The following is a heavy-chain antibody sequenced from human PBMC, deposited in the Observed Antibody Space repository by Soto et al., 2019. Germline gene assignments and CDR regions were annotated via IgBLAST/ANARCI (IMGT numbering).Heavy chain of an antibody. V-gene: IGHV3-15*07. CDR3: TTEDLYYGSGSYPDY. J-gene: IGHJ4*02. CDR1: SVSNAW. D-gene: IGHD3-10*01. Sequence: SVSNAWMNWVRPAPGKGLEWVGRIKSKTDGGTTDYAAPVKGRFTISRDDSKNTLYLQMNSLKTEDTAVYYCTTEDLYYGSGSYPDYWGPGTLVTVSS. CDR2: IKSKTDGGTT.